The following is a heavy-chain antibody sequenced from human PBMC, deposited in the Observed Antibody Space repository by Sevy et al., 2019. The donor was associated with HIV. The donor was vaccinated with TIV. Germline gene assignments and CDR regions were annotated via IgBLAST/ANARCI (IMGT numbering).Heavy chain of an antibody. CDR2: IYPGDSDT. Sequence: GESLKISCKGSGYSFTSYWIGWVRQMPGKGLEWMGIIYPGDSDTRYSPSFQGQVTISVDKSISTAYLQWSSLKASDTAMYYCARHWPGEDIVVEVAALAFDMWGQGTMVTVSS. V-gene: IGHV5-51*01. D-gene: IGHD2-15*01. CDR1: GYSFTSYW. J-gene: IGHJ3*02. CDR3: ARHWPGEDIVVEVAALAFDM.